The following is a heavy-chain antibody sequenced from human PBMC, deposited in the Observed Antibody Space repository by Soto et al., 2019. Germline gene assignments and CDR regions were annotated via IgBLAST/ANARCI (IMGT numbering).Heavy chain of an antibody. V-gene: IGHV1-69*06. CDR3: GRSSPYTLIQTPAGNPYYYPLDV. D-gene: IGHD3-22*01. CDR1: GGTFSRYA. Sequence: GASVKVSCKASGGTFSRYAISWLRQAPGQGLEWMGGIIPVFGTTNYEQTFKGRVTIIAERSTRTGYMELSSLTTADTAVNYCGRSSPYTLIQTPAGNPYYYPLDVWGQGTTVTVSS. J-gene: IGHJ6*02. CDR2: IIPVFGTT.